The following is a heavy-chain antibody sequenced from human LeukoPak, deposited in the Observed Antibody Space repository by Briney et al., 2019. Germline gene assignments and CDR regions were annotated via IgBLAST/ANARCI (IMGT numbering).Heavy chain of an antibody. CDR1: GGSFSGYY. J-gene: IGHJ5*02. Sequence: SETLSLTCAVYGGSFSGYYWSWIRQPPGKGLEWIGEINHSGSTNYNPSLKSRVTISEVTSKNQFSLKLSSVTAADPAVYYCAILRDAHSYIAAAGGWFDPWGQGTLVTVSS. CDR2: INHSGST. CDR3: AILRDAHSYIAAAGGWFDP. D-gene: IGHD6-13*01. V-gene: IGHV4-34*01.